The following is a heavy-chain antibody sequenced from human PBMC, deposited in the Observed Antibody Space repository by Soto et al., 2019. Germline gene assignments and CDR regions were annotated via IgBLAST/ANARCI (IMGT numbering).Heavy chain of an antibody. CDR2: IWYDGSNK. Sequence: QVQLVESGGGVVQPGRSLRLSCAASGFTFSSYGMHWVRQAPGKGLEWVAVIWYDGSNKYYADSVKGRFTISRDNSKNTLYLQMNSLRAEDTAVYYCARDIPIGYFDYWGQGTLVTVSS. CDR3: ARDIPIGYFDY. D-gene: IGHD2-15*01. V-gene: IGHV3-33*01. J-gene: IGHJ4*02. CDR1: GFTFSSYG.